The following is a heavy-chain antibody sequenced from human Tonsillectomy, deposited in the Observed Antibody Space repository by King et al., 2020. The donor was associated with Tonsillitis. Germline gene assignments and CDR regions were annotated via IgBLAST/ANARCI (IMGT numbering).Heavy chain of an antibody. V-gene: IGHV3-23*04. CDR1: GFTFSSYA. D-gene: IGHD1-7*01. CDR2: ISGGST. J-gene: IGHJ3*01. Sequence: VQLVESGGNLVQPGGSLRLSCAASGFTFSSYAMSWVRQAPGEGLEWVSGISGGSTYGADSVKGRFSISRDNSKNTLYLQMNGLRAEDTALYYCARGLNYFDAFDLWGQGTMVTVSS. CDR3: ARGLNYFDAFDL.